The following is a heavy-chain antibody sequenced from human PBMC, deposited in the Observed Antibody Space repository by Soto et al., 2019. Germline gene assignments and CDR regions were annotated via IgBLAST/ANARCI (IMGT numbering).Heavy chain of an antibody. V-gene: IGHV3-23*01. CDR2: ISRSGRGSA. J-gene: IGHJ6*02. CDR3: TRKRFGMDV. D-gene: IGHD2-2*01. CDR1: GFTFNSYV. Sequence: GGSLRLSCAASGFTFNSYVMTWVRQAPGEGLEWVSSISRSGRGSAYYADSVKGRFTIXXXXSXKXLXLXXNXLRDEDTALYFRTRKRFGMDVWGQGTTVTVSS.